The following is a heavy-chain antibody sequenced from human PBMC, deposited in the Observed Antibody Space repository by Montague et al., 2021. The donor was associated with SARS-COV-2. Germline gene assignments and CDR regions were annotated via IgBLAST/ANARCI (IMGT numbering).Heavy chain of an antibody. Sequence: SLRLSCAASGLSFYTYWMNWVRQAPGKGLEWVANINQDGSEKYYVDSVKGRFTISRDNAQNSLYLQLNSLRAEDTAVYYCAKDYSSGSYSYFYGMDVWGQGTTVAVSS. V-gene: IGHV3-7*01. CDR2: INQDGSEK. CDR3: AKDYSSGSYSYFYGMDV. D-gene: IGHD6-19*01. CDR1: GLSFYTYW. J-gene: IGHJ6*02.